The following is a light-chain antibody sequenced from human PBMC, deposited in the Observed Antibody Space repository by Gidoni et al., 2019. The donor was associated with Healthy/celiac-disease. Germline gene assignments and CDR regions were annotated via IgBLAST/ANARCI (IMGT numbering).Light chain of an antibody. CDR1: QGISSA. CDR2: DAS. Sequence: AIQLTQSPSSLSASVGDRVTITCRASQGISSALAWYQQQPGKAPKFLIYDASSLESGVPSRFSGSGSGTDFTLTISSLQPEDFATYYCQQFNSYPFTFGPGTKVDIK. CDR3: QQFNSYPFT. J-gene: IGKJ3*01. V-gene: IGKV1-13*02.